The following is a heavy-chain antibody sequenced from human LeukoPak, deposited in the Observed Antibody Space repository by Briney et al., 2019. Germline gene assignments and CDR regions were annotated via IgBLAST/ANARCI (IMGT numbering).Heavy chain of an antibody. CDR2: IYYSGST. Sequence: SETLSLTCTVSGVSISSSSYYWGWIRQPPGKGLEWIGSIYYSGSTYYNPSLKSRVTISVDKSKNQFSLRLSSVTAADTAVYYCAQSMRGYHDIFDIWGQGTMVTVSS. CDR1: GVSISSSSYY. D-gene: IGHD3-22*01. CDR3: AQSMRGYHDIFDI. V-gene: IGHV4-39*07. J-gene: IGHJ3*02.